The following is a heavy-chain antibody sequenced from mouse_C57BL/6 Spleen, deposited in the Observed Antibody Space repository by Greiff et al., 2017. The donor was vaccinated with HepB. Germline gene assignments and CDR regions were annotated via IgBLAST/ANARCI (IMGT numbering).Heavy chain of an antibody. CDR3: ATIYYDYEGLYYYAMDY. V-gene: IGHV5-17*01. CDR1: GFTFSDYG. D-gene: IGHD2-4*01. Sequence: EVQVVESGGGLVKPGGSLKLSCAASGFTFSDYGMHWVRQAPEKGLEWVAYISSGSSTIYYADTVKGRFTISRDNAKNTLFLQMTSLRSDDTAMYYCATIYYDYEGLYYYAMDYWGQGTSVTVSS. J-gene: IGHJ4*01. CDR2: ISSGSSTI.